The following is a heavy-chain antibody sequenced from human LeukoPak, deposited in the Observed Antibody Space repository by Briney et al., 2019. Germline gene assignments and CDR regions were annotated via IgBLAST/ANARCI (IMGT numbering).Heavy chain of an antibody. D-gene: IGHD3-10*01. J-gene: IGHJ6*03. Sequence: GGSLRLSCAASGFTFNSYGMYWVRQAPGKGLEWVAFIRSDGTNKYYADSVRGRFTISRDTSKNTLYLQMNSTRAEDTAVYYCAKDQFNPSGITMVRGVRGYYYYMDVWGKGTTVTISS. CDR3: AKDQFNPSGITMVRGVRGYYYYMDV. CDR2: IRSDGTNK. V-gene: IGHV3-30*02. CDR1: GFTFNSYG.